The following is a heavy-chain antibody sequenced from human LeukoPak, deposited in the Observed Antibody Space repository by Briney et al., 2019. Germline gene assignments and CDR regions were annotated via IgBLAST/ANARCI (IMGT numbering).Heavy chain of an antibody. V-gene: IGHV4-39*01. Sequence: TSETLSLTXSVSGDSVSRSDSYWDWIRQPPGKGLEWIGTIYYSGRTYYSPSLKSRVTMSVDPSNNQFSLNLRSVTAADTALYYCARRRYYDGSGYLEWGQGTLLSVSS. CDR3: ARRRYYDGSGYLE. J-gene: IGHJ1*01. CDR1: GDSVSRSDSY. D-gene: IGHD3-22*01. CDR2: IYYSGRT.